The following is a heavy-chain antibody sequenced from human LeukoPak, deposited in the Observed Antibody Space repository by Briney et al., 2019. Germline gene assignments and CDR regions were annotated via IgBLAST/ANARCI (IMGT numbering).Heavy chain of an antibody. J-gene: IGHJ4*02. CDR1: GVTVSSNH. CDR3: VRDAS. CDR2: IYSGGGT. V-gene: IGHV3-66*01. Sequence: GGSLRLSCAVPGVTVSSNHMSWVRQAPGKGLEWVSAIYSGGGTYYADSVKGRFTLSRDISKNTLYLQMNSLRAEDTAVYYCVRDASWGQGTLVTVSS.